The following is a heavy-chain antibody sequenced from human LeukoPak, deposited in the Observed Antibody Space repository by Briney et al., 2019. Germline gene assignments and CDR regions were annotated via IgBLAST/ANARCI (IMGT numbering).Heavy chain of an antibody. CDR2: ISSSGSTI. Sequence: GGSLRLSCAASGFTFSDYYMSWIRQAPGKGLERVSYISSSGSTIYYADSVKGRFTISRDNAKNSLYLQMNSLRAEDTAVYYCARDRSSGWSYGMDVWGQGTTVTVSS. V-gene: IGHV3-11*01. J-gene: IGHJ6*02. D-gene: IGHD6-19*01. CDR1: GFTFSDYY. CDR3: ARDRSSGWSYGMDV.